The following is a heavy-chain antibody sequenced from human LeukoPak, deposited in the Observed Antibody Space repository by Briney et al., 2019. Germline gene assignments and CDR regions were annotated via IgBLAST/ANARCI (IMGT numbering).Heavy chain of an antibody. CDR3: ARDPFREDIVVVVAATPIWFDP. J-gene: IGHJ5*02. CDR1: GFTFSSYS. D-gene: IGHD2-15*01. V-gene: IGHV3-21*01. Sequence: PGGSLRLSCAASGFTFSSYSMNWVRQAPGKGLEWVSSTSSSSSYIYYADSVKGRFTISRDNAKNSLYLQMNSLRAEDTAVYYCARDPFREDIVVVVAATPIWFDPWGQGTLVTVSS. CDR2: TSSSSSYI.